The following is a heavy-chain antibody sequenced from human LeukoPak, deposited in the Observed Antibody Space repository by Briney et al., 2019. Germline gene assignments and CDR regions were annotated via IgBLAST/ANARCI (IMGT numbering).Heavy chain of an antibody. CDR1: GYSISSDYY. Sequence: SETLSLTCTVSGYSISSDYYWGWIRQPPGKGLEWIGSIYHSGSTYYTPSLKSRVTISVDTSKNQFSLKLSSVTAADTAVYYCARGDYDFWSGPWGQGTLVTVSS. J-gene: IGHJ5*02. CDR2: IYHSGST. D-gene: IGHD3-3*01. V-gene: IGHV4-38-2*02. CDR3: ARGDYDFWSGP.